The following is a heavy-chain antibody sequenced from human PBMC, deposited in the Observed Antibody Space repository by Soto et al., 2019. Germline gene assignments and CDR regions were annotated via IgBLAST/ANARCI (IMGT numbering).Heavy chain of an antibody. J-gene: IGHJ6*02. Sequence: GGSLRLSCAASGFTFSSYLMNWVRQAPGKGLEWVANIKQDGSENYYVDSVKGRFTISRDNAKNSLYLQMNSLRAEDTAVYYCARDPNIVLVPAAIYYYYGMDVWGQGTTVTVSS. CDR1: GFTFSSYL. CDR3: ARDPNIVLVPAAIYYYYGMDV. V-gene: IGHV3-7*01. CDR2: IKQDGSEN. D-gene: IGHD2-2*01.